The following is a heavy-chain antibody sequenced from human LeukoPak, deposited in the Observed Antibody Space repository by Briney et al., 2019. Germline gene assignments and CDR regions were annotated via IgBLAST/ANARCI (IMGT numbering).Heavy chain of an antibody. V-gene: IGHV3-53*01. Sequence: GGSVRLSCVASGFTVSSNYMSWVRQAPGKGLEWVSAIFSGGSTFYADSVTGRFTISRDNSKNTVYLEMNSLRAEDTAVYYCARDLKTSGWYGDFDYWGQGTVVTVSS. CDR1: GFTVSSNY. D-gene: IGHD6-19*01. CDR2: IFSGGST. J-gene: IGHJ4*02. CDR3: ARDLKTSGWYGDFDY.